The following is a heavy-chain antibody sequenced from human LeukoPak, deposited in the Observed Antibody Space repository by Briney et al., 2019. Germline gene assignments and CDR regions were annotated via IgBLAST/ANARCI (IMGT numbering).Heavy chain of an antibody. J-gene: IGHJ5*02. CDR2: IRSKAYGGTT. CDR3: TMDIVVVVAARPYNWFDP. Sequence: PGRSLRLSCTASGFTFGDYAMSWVRQAPGKGLEWVGFIRSKAYGGTTEYAASVKGRFTISRDDSKSIAYLQMNSLKTEDTAVYYCTMDIVVVVAARPYNWFDPWGQGTLVTVSS. CDR1: GFTFGDYA. D-gene: IGHD2-15*01. V-gene: IGHV3-49*04.